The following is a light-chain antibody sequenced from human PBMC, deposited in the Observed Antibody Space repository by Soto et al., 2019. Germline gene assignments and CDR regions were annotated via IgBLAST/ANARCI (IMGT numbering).Light chain of an antibody. CDR1: RSDIGAYNF. CDR3: TSWTTSTTMI. J-gene: IGLJ2*01. V-gene: IGLV2-14*03. Sequence: QSALTQPVSVSGSPGQSITISCTGTRSDIGAYNFVSWYQQHPGEVPKLILYDVNVRPSGVSNRFSGSKSGNTASLTISGLQAEDEADYYCTSWTTSTTMIFGGGTKVTVL. CDR2: DVN.